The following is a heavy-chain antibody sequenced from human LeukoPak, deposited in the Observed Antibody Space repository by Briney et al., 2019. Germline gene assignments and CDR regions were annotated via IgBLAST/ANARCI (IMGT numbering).Heavy chain of an antibody. V-gene: IGHV4-59*08. CDR3: ARLSKDTVVLPAAMAHYFDY. J-gene: IGHJ4*02. CDR2: IYYSGST. Sequence: SETLSLTCTVSGGSISGYYWSWIRQPPGKGLQFIGYIYYSGSTNYNPSLESRVTISVDTSKNQFSLKLRSVTAADTAVYYCARLSKDTVVLPAAMAHYFDYWGQGTLVTVFS. D-gene: IGHD2-2*01. CDR1: GGSISGYY.